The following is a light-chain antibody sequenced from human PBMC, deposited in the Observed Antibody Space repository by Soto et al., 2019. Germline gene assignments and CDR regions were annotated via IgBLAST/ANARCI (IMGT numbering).Light chain of an antibody. CDR2: GAS. Sequence: EIVLTQSPGTPSLSAGERATLSCRASQSVSSTYLAWYQQKPGQAPRLLIYGASSRATGIPDRFSGSGSGTDFTLTISRLEPEDFAVYYCQQYGSSSPITFGQGTRLEIK. J-gene: IGKJ5*01. V-gene: IGKV3-20*01. CDR1: QSVSSTY. CDR3: QQYGSSSPIT.